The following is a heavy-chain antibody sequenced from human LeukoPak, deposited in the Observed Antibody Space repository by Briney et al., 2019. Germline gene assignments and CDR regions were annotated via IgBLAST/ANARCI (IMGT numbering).Heavy chain of an antibody. V-gene: IGHV1-3*01. D-gene: IGHD3-9*01. J-gene: IGHJ4*02. CDR1: GYTFTSYA. Sequence: ASVKVSCKAPGYTFTSYAMHWVRQAPGQRLEWMGWINADNGNTKYSQKLQGRVTITRDTSASTTYMELSSLRSEDTAVYYCARALLRYFDFDYWGQGTLVTVSS. CDR2: INADNGNT. CDR3: ARALLRYFDFDY.